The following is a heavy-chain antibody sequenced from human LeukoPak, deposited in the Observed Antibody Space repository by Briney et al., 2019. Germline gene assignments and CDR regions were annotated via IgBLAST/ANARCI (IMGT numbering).Heavy chain of an antibody. J-gene: IGHJ6*02. CDR3: ARGGDTYGFSVHYYYGMDA. CDR1: GFTFSSYW. D-gene: IGHD5-18*01. V-gene: IGHV3-74*01. CDR2: INSDGSST. Sequence: GGSLRLSCAASGFTFSSYWMHWVRQAPGKGLVWVSRINSDGSSTTYADSVKGRFTISRDNAKNTLFLQMNSLRAEDTGVYYCARGGDTYGFSVHYYYGMDAWAKGPRSPSP.